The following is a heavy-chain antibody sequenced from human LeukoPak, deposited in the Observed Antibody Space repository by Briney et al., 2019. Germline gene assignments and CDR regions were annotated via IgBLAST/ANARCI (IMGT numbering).Heavy chain of an antibody. D-gene: IGHD2-15*01. CDR2: IYSGGGT. V-gene: IGHV3-53*01. CDR3: ANGERIMMTHAFDL. CDR1: GFTVSVNY. Sequence: GGSLRLSCAASGFTVSVNYMSWVRQAPGKGLEGVSVIYSGGGTYYADSVKGRFTISRDSFKNTLYLQMNSLRAEDTAVYHGANGERIMMTHAFDLWGQGTLVTVSS. J-gene: IGHJ3*01.